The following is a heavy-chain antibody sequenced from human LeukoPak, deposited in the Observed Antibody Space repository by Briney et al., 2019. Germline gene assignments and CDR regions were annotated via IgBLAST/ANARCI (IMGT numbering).Heavy chain of an antibody. Sequence: ASVKVSCKASGYTFTSYDINWVRQATGQGLEWMGWMNPNSGNTDYAQKFQGRVTITRNTSISKAYMELSSLRSEDTAVYYCASYFGNGNAFDIWGQGTMVTVSS. CDR1: GYTFTSYD. CDR2: MNPNSGNT. J-gene: IGHJ3*02. V-gene: IGHV1-8*03. CDR3: ASYFGNGNAFDI. D-gene: IGHD1-1*01.